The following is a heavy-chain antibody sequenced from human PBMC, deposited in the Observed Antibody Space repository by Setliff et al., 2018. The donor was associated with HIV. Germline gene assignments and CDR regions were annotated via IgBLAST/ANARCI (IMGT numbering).Heavy chain of an antibody. V-gene: IGHV1-18*01. CDR3: ARGGGYRGYDGTLDY. Sequence: ASVKVSCKASGYTYTNYGFSWVRQAPGQGLEWMGWISGLNGATNTAEKFRDRVILTADISTTTAYMELRSLRSDDTAVYYCARGGGYRGYDGTLDYWGQGTQVTVS. CDR1: GYTYTNYG. CDR2: ISGLNGAT. J-gene: IGHJ4*02. D-gene: IGHD5-12*01.